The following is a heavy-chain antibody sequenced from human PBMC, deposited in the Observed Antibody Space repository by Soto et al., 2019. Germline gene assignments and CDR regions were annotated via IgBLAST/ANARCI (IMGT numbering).Heavy chain of an antibody. CDR1: GASISYGGYS. J-gene: IGHJ4*02. D-gene: IGHD5-12*01. Sequence: SETLSLTCTLSGASISYGGYSGSWIRQPPGKGLEWIGYISHLESTFYNPSFQSRPTLSIDRSKNQFSLKLASMTAADTAVYYCARGGGYDPFDYWGQGPLVTVSS. CDR2: ISHLEST. CDR3: ARGGGYDPFDY. V-gene: IGHV4-30-2*01.